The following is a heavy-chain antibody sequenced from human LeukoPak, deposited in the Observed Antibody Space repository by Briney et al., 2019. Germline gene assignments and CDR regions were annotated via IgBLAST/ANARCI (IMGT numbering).Heavy chain of an antibody. D-gene: IGHD3-10*01. CDR1: GGSISSYY. V-gene: IGHV4-4*09. CDR2: IYTSGST. Sequence: SETLSLTCTVSGGSISSYYWSWIRQPPGKGLEWIGYIYTSGSTNYNPSLKSRVTISVDTSKNQFSPKLSSVTAADAAVYYCARRFGERYYYYYMDVWGKGTTVTVSS. J-gene: IGHJ6*03. CDR3: ARRFGERYYYYYMDV.